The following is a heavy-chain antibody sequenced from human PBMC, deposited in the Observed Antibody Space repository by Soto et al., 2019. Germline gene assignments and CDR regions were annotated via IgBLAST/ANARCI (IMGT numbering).Heavy chain of an antibody. V-gene: IGHV4-39*01. CDR2: IYYSGST. CDR1: GGSISSSSYY. D-gene: IGHD2-15*01. J-gene: IGHJ4*02. Sequence: QLQLQESGPGLVKPSETLSLTCTVSGGSISSSSYYWGWIRQPPGKGLEWIGSIYYSGSTYYNPSPKGRVTISVDTSKNQFSLKLSSVTAADTAVYYCARRGAVAATTYDYWGQGTLVTVSS. CDR3: ARRGAVAATTYDY.